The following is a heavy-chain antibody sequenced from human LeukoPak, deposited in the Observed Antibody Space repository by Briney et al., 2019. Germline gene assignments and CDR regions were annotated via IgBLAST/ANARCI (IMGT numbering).Heavy chain of an antibody. D-gene: IGHD5-24*01. J-gene: IGHJ4*02. CDR3: ARDRDGYNSGYFDY. Sequence: QPGRSLRLSCTASGFTFSSYSMNWVRQAPGKGLEWVSYISSSSSTIYYADSVKGRFTISRDNAKNSLYLQMNSLRAEDTAVYYCARDRDGYNSGYFDYWGQGTLVTVSS. CDR1: GFTFSSYS. V-gene: IGHV3-48*01. CDR2: ISSSSSTI.